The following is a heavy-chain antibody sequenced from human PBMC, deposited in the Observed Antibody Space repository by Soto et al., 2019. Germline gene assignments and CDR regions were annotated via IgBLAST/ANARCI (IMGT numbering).Heavy chain of an antibody. CDR2: IIPTFGTP. Sequence: QVQLVQSGTVVQRRGSSVKVSCQASGGTFSSHGMAWVRQAPGQGLEWMGGIIPTFGTPTYAPKSQGRVTITADKSTNTAYMELSSLRSEDTGVYYCAGERSAQDFDFWGQGTLITVSS. CDR3: AGERSAQDFDF. D-gene: IGHD1-26*01. CDR1: GGTFSSHG. V-gene: IGHV1-69*06. J-gene: IGHJ4*02.